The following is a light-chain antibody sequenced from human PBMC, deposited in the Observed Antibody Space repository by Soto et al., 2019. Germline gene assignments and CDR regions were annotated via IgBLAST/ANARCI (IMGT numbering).Light chain of an antibody. CDR2: DTS. CDR3: QQRSNWPPT. V-gene: IGKV3-11*01. Sequence: EIVLTHSPATLSLSPGERATLSCRASQSVSTYLAWYQQKPGQALRLLIYDTSNRATGIPARFSGSGSGTDFTLTISSLEPEDFAVYYCQQRSNWPPTFGQGTRLE. CDR1: QSVSTY. J-gene: IGKJ5*01.